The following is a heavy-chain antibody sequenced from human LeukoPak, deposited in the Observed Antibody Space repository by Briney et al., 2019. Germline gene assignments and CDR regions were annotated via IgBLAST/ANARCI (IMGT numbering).Heavy chain of an antibody. V-gene: IGHV4-59*01. J-gene: IGHJ4*02. CDR1: GGSISSYY. CDR3: AREVDTAMVLDG. D-gene: IGHD5-18*01. CDR2: IYYSGST. Sequence: PSETLSLTCTVSGGSISSYYWSWIRQPPGKGLEWIGYIYYSGSTNYNPSLKSRVTISVDTSKNQFSLKLSSVTAAGTAVYYCAREVDTAMVLDGWGQGTLVTVSS.